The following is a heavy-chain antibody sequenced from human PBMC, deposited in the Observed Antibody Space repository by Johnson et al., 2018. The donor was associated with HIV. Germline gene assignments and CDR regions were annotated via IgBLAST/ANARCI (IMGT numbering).Heavy chain of an antibody. CDR1: GFTFSSYA. J-gene: IGHJ3*02. Sequence: VLLVESGGGLVQSGGSLRLSCAASGFTFSSYAMSWVRQAPGKGLEWVSAISGSGGGTYYADSVKGRFTISRDNSKNTLYLQMNSLRAEDTAVYYCARDLQGRDAFDIWGQGTMVTVSS. CDR2: ISGSGGGT. CDR3: ARDLQGRDAFDI. V-gene: IGHV3-23*04.